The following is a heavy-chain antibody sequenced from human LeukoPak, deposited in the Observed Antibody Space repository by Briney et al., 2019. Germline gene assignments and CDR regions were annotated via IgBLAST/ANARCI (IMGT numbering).Heavy chain of an antibody. Sequence: PGGSLRLSCAASGFTFSSYSMNWVRQAPGKGLEWVSSISSSSSYIYYADSVKGRFTISRDNAKNSLYLQMNSLRAEDTAVYYCARGVTIFGVPFDCWGQGTLVTVSS. J-gene: IGHJ4*02. V-gene: IGHV3-21*04. D-gene: IGHD3-3*01. CDR2: ISSSSSYI. CDR1: GFTFSSYS. CDR3: ARGVTIFGVPFDC.